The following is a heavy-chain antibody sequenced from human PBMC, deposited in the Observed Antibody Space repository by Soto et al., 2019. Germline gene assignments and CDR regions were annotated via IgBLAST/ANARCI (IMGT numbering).Heavy chain of an antibody. V-gene: IGHV1-18*01. CDR3: TREAIVVIPAAQPSHFDS. CDR1: GYNFIKYG. J-gene: IGHJ4*02. CDR2: ISPYSGYT. Sequence: QVQLVRSGAEVKKPGASVKVSCKGLGYNFIKYGINWVRQAPGQGLEWMGWISPYSGYTHSAQKFHGRLTLTTDTAATTAYMELRSLRSADTALYYCTREAIVVIPAAQPSHFDSWGQGTLVTVSS. D-gene: IGHD2-2*01.